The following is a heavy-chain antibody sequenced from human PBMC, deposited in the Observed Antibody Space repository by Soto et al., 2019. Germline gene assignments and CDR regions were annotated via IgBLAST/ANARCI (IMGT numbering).Heavy chain of an antibody. CDR1: GFTFSSYW. V-gene: IGHV3-74*01. D-gene: IGHD2-15*01. CDR2: INSDGSST. CDR3: ARQVYCSGGSCYSRYVGDAFDI. J-gene: IGHJ3*02. Sequence: GGSLRLSCAASGFTFSSYWMHWVRQAPGKGLVWVSRINSDGSSTSYADSVKGRFTISRDNAKNTLYLQMNSLRAEDTAVYYCARQVYCSGGSCYSRYVGDAFDIWGQGTMVTVSS.